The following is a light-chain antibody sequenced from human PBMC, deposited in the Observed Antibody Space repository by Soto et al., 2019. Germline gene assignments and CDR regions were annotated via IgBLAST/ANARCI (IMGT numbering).Light chain of an antibody. CDR2: GAS. CDR3: QQYGSSGT. CDR1: ERVSSSY. V-gene: IGKV3-20*01. J-gene: IGKJ1*01. Sequence: EIVLTQSPGTLSLSPGARATLSCRASERVSSSYLAWYQQKPGQAPRLLIYGASNRATGIPDRFSGSGSGTDFTLTISRLEPEDFAVYYCQQYGSSGTFGQGTKVDI.